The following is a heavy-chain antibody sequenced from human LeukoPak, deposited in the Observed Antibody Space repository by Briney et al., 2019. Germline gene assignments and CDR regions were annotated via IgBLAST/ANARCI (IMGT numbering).Heavy chain of an antibody. D-gene: IGHD3-3*01. Sequence: GGSLRLSCAASGFTFSSYGMHWVRQAPGKGLEWVAVISYDGSNKYYADSVKGRFTISRDNSKNTLYLQMNSLRAEDTAVYYCAKWMYYDFWSGYFPHYGMDVWGQGTTVTVSS. CDR2: ISYDGSNK. V-gene: IGHV3-30*18. CDR3: AKWMYYDFWSGYFPHYGMDV. CDR1: GFTFSSYG. J-gene: IGHJ6*02.